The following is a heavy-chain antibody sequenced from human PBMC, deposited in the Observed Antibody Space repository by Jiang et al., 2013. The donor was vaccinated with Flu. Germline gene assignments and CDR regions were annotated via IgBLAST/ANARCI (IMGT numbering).Heavy chain of an antibody. D-gene: IGHD2-2*01. CDR3: ARDFCSNTSCFDS. V-gene: IGHV1-2*02. J-gene: IGHJ4*02. Sequence: GAEVKKPGASVRVSCKPSGYTFSDYDLHWVRQAPGEGLEWMGWINLKAGVANYAQNFQGRVTMTWDASISAAYMEISRLKSDDTAVYYCARDFCSNTSCFDSWGQGTLVTVSS. CDR1: GYTFSDYD. CDR2: INLKAGVA.